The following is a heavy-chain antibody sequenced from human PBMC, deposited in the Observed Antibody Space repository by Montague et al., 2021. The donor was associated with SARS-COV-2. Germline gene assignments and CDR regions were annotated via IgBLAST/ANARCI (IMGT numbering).Heavy chain of an antibody. CDR2: IFYTGST. CDR3: ARAQNICFIANCVNYFDL. Sequence: SETLSLTCSVSGGSTSNYYWTWIRQSPGKGLQWIGYIFYTGSTKFNPSLKGRVSMQLDTSKNHFSLRLSAVTAADTARYYCARAQNICFIANCVNYFDLWGLGALVTVSS. CDR1: GGSTSNYY. D-gene: IGHD2-15*01. J-gene: IGHJ4*02. V-gene: IGHV4-59*01.